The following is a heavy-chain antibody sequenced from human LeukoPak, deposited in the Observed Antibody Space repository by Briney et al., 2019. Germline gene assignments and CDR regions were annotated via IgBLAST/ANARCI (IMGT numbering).Heavy chain of an antibody. Sequence: SETLSLTCTVSGYSISSGYYWGWIRQPPGKGLEWIGSIYHSGSTYYNPSFKSRVTISVDTSKNQFSLKLSSVTAADTAVYYCARADCSGGSCYSLIVNQYYYYYYMDVWGKGTTVTVSS. CDR3: ARADCSGGSCYSLIVNQYYYYYYMDV. CDR2: IYHSGST. CDR1: GYSISSGYY. D-gene: IGHD2-15*01. V-gene: IGHV4-38-2*02. J-gene: IGHJ6*03.